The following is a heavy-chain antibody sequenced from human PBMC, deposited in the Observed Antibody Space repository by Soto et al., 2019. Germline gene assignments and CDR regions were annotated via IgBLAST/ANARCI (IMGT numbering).Heavy chain of an antibody. CDR1: GYSFTSYW. CDR3: ARCLRSSASCYGMEV. J-gene: IGHJ6*02. CDR2: IYPGDSDT. Sequence: PGESLKISCKGSGYSFTSYWIGWVRQVPGKGLEWMGIIYPGDSDTRYSPSFQGQVTISADKSISTAYLQWSSLKASDTAMYYCARCLRSSASCYGMEVWGQGTTVTVSS. D-gene: IGHD2-2*01. V-gene: IGHV5-51*01.